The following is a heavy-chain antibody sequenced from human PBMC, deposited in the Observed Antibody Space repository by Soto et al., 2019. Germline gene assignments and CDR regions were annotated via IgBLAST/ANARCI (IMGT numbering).Heavy chain of an antibody. V-gene: IGHV4-30-4*01. J-gene: IGHJ2*01. CDR2: IYYSGST. CDR1: GGSISSGDYY. Sequence: QVQLQESGPGLVKPSQTLSLTCTVSGGSISSGDYYWSWIRQPPGKGLEWIGYIYYSGSTYYNPSLRIRVTISVDTSKNQFSLKLSSVTAADTAVYYCASSFYGGYWYFDLWGRGTLVTVSS. D-gene: IGHD3-10*01. CDR3: ASSFYGGYWYFDL.